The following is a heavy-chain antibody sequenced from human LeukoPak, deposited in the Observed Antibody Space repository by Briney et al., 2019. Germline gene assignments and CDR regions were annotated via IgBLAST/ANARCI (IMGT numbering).Heavy chain of an antibody. CDR3: ARDRDSYGYGLYYFDY. D-gene: IGHD5-18*01. CDR2: IWYDGSNK. CDR1: GFTFSSYG. Sequence: GGSLRLSCAASGFTFSSYGMHWVRQAPGKGLEWVAVIWYDGSNKYYADPVKGRFTISRDNSKNTLYLQMNSLRAEDTAVYYCARDRDSYGYGLYYFDYWGQGTLVTVSS. J-gene: IGHJ4*02. V-gene: IGHV3-33*01.